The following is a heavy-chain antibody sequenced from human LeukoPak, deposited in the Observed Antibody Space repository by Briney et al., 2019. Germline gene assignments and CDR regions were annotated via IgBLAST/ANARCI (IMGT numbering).Heavy chain of an antibody. CDR2: INPNSGGT. D-gene: IGHD6-13*01. J-gene: IGHJ4*02. Sequence: ASVKVSCKASGYTFTGYYMLWLRQAPGQGLEWMGWINPNSGGTNYAQKFQGRVTMTRDTSINTSYMDLSRLRSDDTAVYYCARGGDSSSWFTSPDYWGQGTLVTVSS. CDR1: GYTFTGYY. CDR3: ARGGDSSSWFTSPDY. V-gene: IGHV1-2*02.